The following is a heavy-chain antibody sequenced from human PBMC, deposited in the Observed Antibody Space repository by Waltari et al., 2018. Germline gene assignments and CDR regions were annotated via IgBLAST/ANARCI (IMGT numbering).Heavy chain of an antibody. CDR3: ARKGGRGYTYGPFYYDS. CDR1: GFSFRNSW. CDR2: INGVGSSI. V-gene: IGHV3-74*01. J-gene: IGHJ4*02. Sequence: EVHLVEAGGNIVQPGGSLRLPCAAPGFSFRNSWMHWVRQVPGEGLVGVSRINGVGSSIRYSDSVKGRFTISRDNTRNTLYLQMNSLRVEDTAVYYCARKGGRGYTYGPFYYDSWGQGTQVTVSS. D-gene: IGHD5-18*01.